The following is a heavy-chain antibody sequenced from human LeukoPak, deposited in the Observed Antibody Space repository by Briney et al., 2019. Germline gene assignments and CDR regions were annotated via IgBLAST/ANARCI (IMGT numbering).Heavy chain of an antibody. Sequence: RASVKVSCKASGYTFTSYYMHWVRQAPGQGLEWMGIINPSGGSTSYAQKFQGRVTMTRDMSTSTVYMELSSLRSEDTAVYYCARDYWEYYDILTGQTNWFDPWGQGTLVTVSS. D-gene: IGHD3-9*01. CDR3: ARDYWEYYDILTGQTNWFDP. CDR2: INPSGGST. CDR1: GYTFTSYY. V-gene: IGHV1-46*01. J-gene: IGHJ5*02.